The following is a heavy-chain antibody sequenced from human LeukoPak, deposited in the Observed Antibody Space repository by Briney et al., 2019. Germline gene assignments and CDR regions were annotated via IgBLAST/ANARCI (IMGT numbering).Heavy chain of an antibody. Sequence: PGGSPRLSCAASGFTFSRNGMHWVRQAPGKGLEWVALIFYDGSNKYYVDSVKGRFTISRDNSKNMLYLQMNSLRAEDTAVYYCARDLLYSGSYSWYFDLWGRGTPVTASS. J-gene: IGHJ2*01. CDR1: GFTFSRNG. D-gene: IGHD1-26*01. CDR3: ARDLLYSGSYSWYFDL. CDR2: IFYDGSNK. V-gene: IGHV3-33*01.